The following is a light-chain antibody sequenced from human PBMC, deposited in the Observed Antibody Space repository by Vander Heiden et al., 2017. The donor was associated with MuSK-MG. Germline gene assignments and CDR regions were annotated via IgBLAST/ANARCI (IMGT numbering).Light chain of an antibody. CDR3: AAWDDSLDGYV. Sequence: QSVLTQPPSVSGTPGQGVTGPCSGSSSNIGRNTVNWYQQHPRTAPNLLLYTNNHRTSGVPVRFSGSKSDTSASLAISWLQAEDEADYYCAAWDDSLDGYVFGPGTKVTVL. CDR2: TNN. CDR1: SSNIGRNT. V-gene: IGLV1-44*01. J-gene: IGLJ1*01.